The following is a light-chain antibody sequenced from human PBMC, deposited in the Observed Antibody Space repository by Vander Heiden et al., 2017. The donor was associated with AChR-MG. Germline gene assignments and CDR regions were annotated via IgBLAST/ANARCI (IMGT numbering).Light chain of an antibody. CDR2: GKN. Sequence: SSELPQHPAVSLAVGQTVRIRSQGDSRRRYCVSWAQQKSRQAPVPVIHGKNDRPSGTSDRFSRSASRNTASVTITGAQAEDEAEYYWNSRESTGNHRFGGGTKLT. J-gene: IGLJ2*01. CDR1: SRRRYC. CDR3: NSRESTGNHR. V-gene: IGLV3-19*01.